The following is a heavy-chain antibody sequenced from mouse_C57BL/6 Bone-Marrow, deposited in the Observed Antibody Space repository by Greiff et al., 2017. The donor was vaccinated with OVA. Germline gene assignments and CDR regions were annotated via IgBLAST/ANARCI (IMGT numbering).Heavy chain of an antibody. V-gene: IGHV1-52*01. CDR2: IDPSDSDT. Sequence: QVQLQQPGAELVRPGSSVKLSCKASGYTFTSYWMHWVKQRPIQGLEWIGNIDPSDSDTHYNQKFKDKATLTVDKSSSTAYMQLSSLTSEDSAVYYCARVPDDWGKGTTLTVSS. J-gene: IGHJ2*01. CDR3: ARVPDD. CDR1: GYTFTSYW.